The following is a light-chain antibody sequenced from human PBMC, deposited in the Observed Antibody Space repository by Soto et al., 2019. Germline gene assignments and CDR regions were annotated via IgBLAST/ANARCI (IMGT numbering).Light chain of an antibody. J-gene: IGKJ4*01. CDR3: QQFKSYPLT. CDR2: AAS. V-gene: IGKV1-9*01. CDR1: QGISSN. Sequence: IQLTQSPSSLSASVGARVPITCRASQGISSNLAWYQQKPGKAPELLIYAASTLQSGVPSRFSGSGSGTDFTLTISSLQPEDFATYYCQQFKSYPLTFGGGTKVDIK.